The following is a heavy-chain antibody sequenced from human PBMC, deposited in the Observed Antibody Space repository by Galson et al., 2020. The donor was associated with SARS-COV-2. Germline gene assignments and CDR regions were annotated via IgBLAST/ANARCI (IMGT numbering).Heavy chain of an antibody. CDR1: GGSFSGYY. CDR2: INHSGST. D-gene: IGHD1-26*01. J-gene: IGHJ4*02. Sequence: ETSETLSLTCAVYGGSFSGYYWSWIRQSPGKGLEWIAEINHSGSTNYNPSLKSRVTISVDTSRNQFSLKLSSVTAADTAVYYCARGSIVGASVADYWGQGTLVTVSS. V-gene: IGHV4-34*01. CDR3: ARGSIVGASVADY.